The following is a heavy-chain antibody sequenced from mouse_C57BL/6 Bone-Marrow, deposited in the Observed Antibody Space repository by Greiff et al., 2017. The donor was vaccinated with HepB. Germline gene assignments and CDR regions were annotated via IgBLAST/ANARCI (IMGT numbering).Heavy chain of an antibody. CDR1: GYTFTSYW. D-gene: IGHD2-2*01. J-gene: IGHJ4*01. Sequence: VQLVESGAELVKPGASVKLSCKASGYTFTSYWMHWVKQRPGRGLEWIGRIDPNSGGTKYNEKFKSKATLTVDKPSSTAYMQLSSLTSEDSAVYYCAIGGRLRGEDYAMDYWGQGTSVTVSS. V-gene: IGHV1-72*01. CDR3: AIGGRLRGEDYAMDY. CDR2: IDPNSGGT.